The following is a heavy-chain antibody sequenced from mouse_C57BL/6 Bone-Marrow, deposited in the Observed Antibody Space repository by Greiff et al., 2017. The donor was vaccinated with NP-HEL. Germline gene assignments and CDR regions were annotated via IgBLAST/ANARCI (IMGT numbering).Heavy chain of an antibody. D-gene: IGHD1-1*01. CDR3: ARSDYYGSRDFDY. J-gene: IGHJ2*01. Sequence: QVQLQQSGPELVKPGASVKLSCKASGYTFTSYDINWVKQRPGQGLAWIGWIYPRDGSTKYNEKLKGKATLTVDTSSSTAYMELHSLTSEDSAVYFCARSDYYGSRDFDYWGQGTTLTVSS. CDR1: GYTFTSYD. CDR2: IYPRDGST. V-gene: IGHV1-85*01.